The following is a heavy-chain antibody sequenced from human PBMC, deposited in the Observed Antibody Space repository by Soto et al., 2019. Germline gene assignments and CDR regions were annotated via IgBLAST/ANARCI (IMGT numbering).Heavy chain of an antibody. D-gene: IGHD6-13*01. Sequence: EVQLVESGGGLVQPGGSLRLSCAASGFTFSNYWMSWVRQAPGKGLEWVANIKQDASEKYYVDSVKGRFTISRDNAQNSLYLQMNSLRAEDTAVYYCARDRLYSSRSDIPPYYMDVWGKGTTVTVSS. CDR3: ARDRLYSSRSDIPPYYMDV. V-gene: IGHV3-7*01. CDR2: IKQDASEK. J-gene: IGHJ6*03. CDR1: GFTFSNYW.